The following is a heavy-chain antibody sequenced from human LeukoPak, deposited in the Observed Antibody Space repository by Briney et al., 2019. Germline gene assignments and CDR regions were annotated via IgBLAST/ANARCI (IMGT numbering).Heavy chain of an antibody. D-gene: IGHD3-10*01. J-gene: IGHJ6*02. CDR3: ARVGHYYGSGSYFIYYYGMDV. CDR1: GFTFSSYA. V-gene: IGHV3-23*01. CDR2: ISGSGGST. Sequence: GGSLRLSCAASGFTFSSYAMSWVRQAPGKGLEWVSAISGSGGSTYYADSVEGRFTISRDNSKNTLYLQMNSLRAEDTAVYYCARVGHYYGSGSYFIYYYGMDVWGQGTTVTVSS.